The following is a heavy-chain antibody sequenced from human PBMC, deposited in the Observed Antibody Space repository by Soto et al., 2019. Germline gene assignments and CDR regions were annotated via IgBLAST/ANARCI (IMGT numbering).Heavy chain of an antibody. J-gene: IGHJ6*02. CDR3: ATERVYGSGSYYYYYYGMDV. CDR2: IIPSGYT. Sequence: ASVKVSCKASGYSFTTYFMHWVRQAPGQGLEWMGIIIPSGYTSYAQNFQGRVTMTRDTSTSTVYMELSSLRSEDTAVYYCATERVYGSGSYYYYYYGMDVWGQGTTVTVSS. CDR1: GYSFTTYF. D-gene: IGHD3-10*01. V-gene: IGHV1-46*01.